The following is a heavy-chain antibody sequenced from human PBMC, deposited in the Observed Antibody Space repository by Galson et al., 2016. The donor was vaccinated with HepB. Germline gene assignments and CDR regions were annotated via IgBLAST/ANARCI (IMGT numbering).Heavy chain of an antibody. J-gene: IGHJ4*02. CDR1: GYTFTSHY. CDR2: INPSAGTT. CDR3: ARSYSYGYGCGY. V-gene: IGHV1-46*01. D-gene: IGHD5-18*01. Sequence: SVKVSCKASGYTFTSHYLLWVRQAPGQGLEWVGIINPSAGTTSYAQNFQGRVTLTRDTSTSTVYMELSSLRSEDTAVYYCARSYSYGYGCGYWGQGTLVTVSS.